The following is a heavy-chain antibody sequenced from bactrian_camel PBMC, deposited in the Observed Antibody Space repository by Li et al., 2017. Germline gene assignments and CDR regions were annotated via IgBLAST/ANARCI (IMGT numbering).Heavy chain of an antibody. CDR2: SVGGGGPT. V-gene: IGHV3S35*01. J-gene: IGHJ4*01. CDR3: AARGLGADCSGPRRSSAEYVY. D-gene: IGHD3*01. Sequence: QLVESGGGSVQAGGSLRLSCAASGYTRNSYCMAWFRQAPGKEREGVALSVGGGGPTYHADSMQGRFTISRDNAKNTVYLQMNSLKSEDTAMYFCAARGLGADCSGPRRSSAEYVYWGQGTQVTV. CDR1: GYTRNSYC.